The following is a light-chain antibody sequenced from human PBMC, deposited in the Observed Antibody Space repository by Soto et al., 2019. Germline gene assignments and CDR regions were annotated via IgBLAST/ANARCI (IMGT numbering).Light chain of an antibody. CDR3: QQYDDSPGT. CDR1: QSISSSY. CDR2: GAS. Sequence: IVLTQSPGTLSLSPGGRATLSCRASQSISSSYLAWYQQKPGQAPRLLIYGASNRATAIPDRFSGSGSGTDFTLTINRLEPEDFAVYYCQQYDDSPGTFGQGTKV. V-gene: IGKV3-20*01. J-gene: IGKJ1*01.